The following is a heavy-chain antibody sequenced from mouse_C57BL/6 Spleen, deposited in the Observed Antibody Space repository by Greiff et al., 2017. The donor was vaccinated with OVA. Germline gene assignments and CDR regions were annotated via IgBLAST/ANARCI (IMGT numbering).Heavy chain of an antibody. Sequence: VQLQQSGPGLVQPSQSLSITCTVSGFSLTSYGVHWVRQSPGKGLEWLGVIWRGGSTDYNAAFMSRLSITKDNSKSQVFFKMNSLQADDTAIYYCAKGSDHDQGYYYAMDYWGQGTSVTVSS. J-gene: IGHJ4*01. CDR3: AKGSDHDQGYYYAMDY. CDR1: GFSLTSYG. V-gene: IGHV2-5*01. D-gene: IGHD1-3*01. CDR2: IWRGGST.